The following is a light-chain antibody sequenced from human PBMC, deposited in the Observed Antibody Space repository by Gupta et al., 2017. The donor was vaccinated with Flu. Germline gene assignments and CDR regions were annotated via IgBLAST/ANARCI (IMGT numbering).Light chain of an antibody. CDR1: QSINSW. CDR3: QQYNTYPLT. Sequence: DIQMTQSPSTLSASIGDRVTITCRASQSINSWLAWYQQKPGKGPKLLIYKASSLESGVPSRFSGRESGTEFTLTISSLQPDDFATYHCQQYNTYPLTFGGGTQVEIK. J-gene: IGKJ4*01. V-gene: IGKV1-5*03. CDR2: KAS.